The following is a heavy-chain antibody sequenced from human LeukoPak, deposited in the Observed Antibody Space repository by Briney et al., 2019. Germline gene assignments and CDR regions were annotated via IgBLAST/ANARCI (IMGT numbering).Heavy chain of an antibody. Sequence: GGSLRLSCAASGFTFDDYAMHWVRQAPGKGLEWVSGISWNSGSIGYADSVKGRFTISRDNAKNSLYLQMNSLRAEDTALYYCAKDVKIDYYGSGSCYNGVDYWGQGTLVTVSS. D-gene: IGHD3-10*01. J-gene: IGHJ4*02. CDR3: AKDVKIDYYGSGSCYNGVDY. V-gene: IGHV3-9*01. CDR1: GFTFDDYA. CDR2: ISWNSGSI.